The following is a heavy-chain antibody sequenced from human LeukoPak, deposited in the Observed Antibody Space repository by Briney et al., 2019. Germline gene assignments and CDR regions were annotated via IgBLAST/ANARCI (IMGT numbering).Heavy chain of an antibody. CDR3: AKGSRWELPIDY. CDR1: GFTSSSYA. V-gene: IGHV3-23*01. Sequence: RGSLRLSCVASGFTSSSYAMTWVREAPGKGLEWVSAISGSGSYTYYADSVKGRFTISRDNSKNTLSLQINILRAEDTAAYYCAKGSRWELPIDYWGQGTLVTVSS. D-gene: IGHD1-26*01. J-gene: IGHJ4*02. CDR2: ISGSGSYT.